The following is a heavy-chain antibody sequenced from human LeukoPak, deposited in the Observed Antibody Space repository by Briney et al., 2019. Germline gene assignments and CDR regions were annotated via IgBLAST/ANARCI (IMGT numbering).Heavy chain of an antibody. CDR2: ISYDGSNE. J-gene: IGHJ4*02. CDR1: GFTFSSYV. Sequence: GGSLRLSCAASGFTFSSYVMHWVRQAPGKGLEWVAIISYDGSNEYYADSVKGRFTISRDNSKNTLYLQMNSLRAADTAVYYCASEGTTFSSFDYWGQGTLVTVSS. D-gene: IGHD1-1*01. V-gene: IGHV3-30*04. CDR3: ASEGTTFSSFDY.